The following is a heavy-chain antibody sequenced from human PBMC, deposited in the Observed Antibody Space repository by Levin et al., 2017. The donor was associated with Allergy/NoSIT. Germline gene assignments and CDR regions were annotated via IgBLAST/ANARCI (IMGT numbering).Heavy chain of an antibody. CDR3: ARDGYCTGGVCPLDY. V-gene: IGHV1-46*01. Sequence: GESLKISCKASGYTFTSYYMHWVRQAPGQGLEWMGIINPSGGSTSYAQRFQGRVTMTRDTSTSTVYMELSSLRSEDTAVYYCARDGYCTGGVCPLDYWGQGTLVTVSS. CDR2: INPSGGST. J-gene: IGHJ4*02. CDR1: GYTFTSYY. D-gene: IGHD2-8*02.